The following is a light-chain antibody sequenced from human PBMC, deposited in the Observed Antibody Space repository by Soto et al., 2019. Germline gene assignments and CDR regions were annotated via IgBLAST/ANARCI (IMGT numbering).Light chain of an antibody. CDR1: SSDVGGYNY. Sequence: QSALTQPASVSGSPGQSITISCTGTSSDVGGYNYVSWYQQHPGKAPKLMIYEVSNRPSGVSNRFSGSKSGNTASLTISGLQAEDEADYYCSSYTSSSTVVFGGSTQLTVL. V-gene: IGLV2-14*01. CDR2: EVS. J-gene: IGLJ2*01. CDR3: SSYTSSSTVV.